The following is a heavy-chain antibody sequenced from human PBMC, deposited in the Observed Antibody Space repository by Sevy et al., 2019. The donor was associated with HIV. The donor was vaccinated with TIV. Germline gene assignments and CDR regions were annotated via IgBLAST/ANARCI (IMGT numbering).Heavy chain of an antibody. J-gene: IGHJ6*02. CDR1: GGSISSDY. CDR3: AGGPEWLALSNYYYGMDV. D-gene: IGHD6-19*01. V-gene: IGHV4-59*01. Sequence: SETLSLTCTVSGGSISSDYWTWIRQPPGKGLEWIGYVDYSGITNYNPSLKSRVIIPLDRSKNQFSLRLNSVTAADTAVYYCAGGPEWLALSNYYYGMDVWGQGTTVTVSS. CDR2: VDYSGIT.